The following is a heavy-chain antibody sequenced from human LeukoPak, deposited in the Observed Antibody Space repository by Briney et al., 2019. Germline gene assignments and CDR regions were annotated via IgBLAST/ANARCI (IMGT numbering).Heavy chain of an antibody. CDR3: ARFETVAAKPLEY. V-gene: IGHV3-21*01. CDR1: GFTFSSYS. Sequence: GRSLRLSCAASGFTFSSYSMNWVRQAPGKGLDWVSSISSTSTYILYADSVKGRFTISRDNARNSLYLQMNSLRAEDTAVYYCARFETVAAKPLEYWGQGTLVTVSS. CDR2: ISSTSTYI. D-gene: IGHD6-19*01. J-gene: IGHJ4*02.